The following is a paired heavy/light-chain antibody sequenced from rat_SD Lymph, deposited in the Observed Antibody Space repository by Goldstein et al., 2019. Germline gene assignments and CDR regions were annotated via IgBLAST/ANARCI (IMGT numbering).Heavy chain of an antibody. J-gene: IGHJ2*01. CDR3: TSGGYYFDY. V-gene: IGHV5-29*01. D-gene: IGHD4-3*01. CDR2: ISFDGSNT. CDR1: GLTFSNYG. Sequence: EVQLVESGGGLVQPGRSMQVSCAASGLTFSNYGMAWVRQAPTRGLEWVTTISFDGSNTYYRDSVKGRFTISRDYAESTLYLQMSSLRSEDTATYYCTSGGYYFDYWGQGVMVTVSS.
Light chain of an antibody. V-gene: IGKV16S1*01. J-gene: IGKJ4*01. CDR3: QQHNEFPPT. CDR2: SGS. Sequence: DVQMTQSPSNLAASPGESVSINCKASKSINKYLAWYQQKPGKANNLLIYSGSTLQSGTPSRFSGSGSGIDFTLTIRNLEPEDFGLYYCQQHNEFPPTFGSGTKLEIK. CDR1: KSINKY.